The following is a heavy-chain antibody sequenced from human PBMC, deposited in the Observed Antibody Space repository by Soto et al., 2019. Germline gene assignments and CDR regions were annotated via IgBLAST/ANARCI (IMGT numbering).Heavy chain of an antibody. CDR3: VKFRGRAYHYYYMDV. J-gene: IGHJ6*03. V-gene: IGHV3-23*01. CDR1: GFSFSTYG. CDR2: YGGSGGST. Sequence: DVPLLESGGGLAQRGGSLRLSCAASGFSFSTYGMTWVRQAPGKGLEWVSYGGSGGSTYYADSVKGRFTISRDNSKNTLYLQMHSLRAEDTAVYYCVKFRGRAYHYYYMDVWGNGTTVTVSS. D-gene: IGHD3-16*01.